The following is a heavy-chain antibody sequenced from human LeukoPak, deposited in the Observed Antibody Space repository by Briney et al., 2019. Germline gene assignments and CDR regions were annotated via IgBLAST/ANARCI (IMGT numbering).Heavy chain of an antibody. CDR3: ARDRLLEDRHYYSYYYMDV. CDR1: GFTFSNYA. J-gene: IGHJ6*03. D-gene: IGHD1-1*01. CDR2: ISNSGGDT. Sequence: GGSLRLSCAASGFTFSNYAMSWVRQAPGRGLEWVLGISNSGGDTQYADSVKGRFTISRDNSKNTLYLQMNSLRAEDTAVYYCARDRLLEDRHYYSYYYMDVWGKGTTVTVSS. V-gene: IGHV3-23*01.